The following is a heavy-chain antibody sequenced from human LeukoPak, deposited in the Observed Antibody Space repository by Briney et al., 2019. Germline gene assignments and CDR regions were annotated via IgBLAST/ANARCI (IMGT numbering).Heavy chain of an antibody. CDR3: AKSVTVAGFFDY. CDR1: GFTFSSYG. CDR2: ISYDGSNE. Sequence: GRSLRLSCAASGFTFSSYGMHWVRQAPGKGLEWAAVISYDGSNEYYADSVKGRFTISRDNSKNTLYLQMNSLRAEDTAVYYCAKSVTVAGFFDYWGQGTLVTVSS. J-gene: IGHJ4*02. D-gene: IGHD6-19*01. V-gene: IGHV3-30*18.